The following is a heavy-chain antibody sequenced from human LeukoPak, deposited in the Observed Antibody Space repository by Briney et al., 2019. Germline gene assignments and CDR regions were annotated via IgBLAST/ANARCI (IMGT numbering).Heavy chain of an antibody. Sequence: TETLSLTCTVSGGSISSYYWSWIRQPAGKGLEWIGRVYPSGCTNYNPSLKSRVTMSVDTSKNQFSLKLSSVTAADTALYYCASGGTRGAFDIWGQGTMVTVSS. D-gene: IGHD2-2*01. CDR3: ASGGTRGAFDI. CDR2: VYPSGCT. V-gene: IGHV4-4*07. CDR1: GGSISSYY. J-gene: IGHJ3*02.